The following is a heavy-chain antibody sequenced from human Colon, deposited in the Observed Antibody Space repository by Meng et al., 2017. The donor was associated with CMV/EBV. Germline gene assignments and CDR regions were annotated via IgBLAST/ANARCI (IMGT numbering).Heavy chain of an antibody. CDR1: GFTFDKYV. CDR2: ISGSGSSR. Sequence: GGSLRLSCVASGFTFDKYVMTWDRQAPGKGLEWVSGISGSGSSRYYADSVKGRHTISRDNSKNTLYLQMNGLGAGDTGVYYCAKDTAYYYGSGSRAYGLDVWGQGTTVTVSS. J-gene: IGHJ6*02. CDR3: AKDTAYYYGSGSRAYGLDV. V-gene: IGHV3-23*01. D-gene: IGHD3-10*01.